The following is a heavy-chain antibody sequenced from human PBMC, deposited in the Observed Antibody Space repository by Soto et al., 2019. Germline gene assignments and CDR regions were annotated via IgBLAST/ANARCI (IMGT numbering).Heavy chain of an antibody. Sequence: GGSLRLSCAASGVTFSRYEMNWVRQAPGKGLEWISYISTSGSTIYYADSVKGRFTISRDNAKNSLYLQMNSLRAEDTAVYYCARELAAAGSFDYWGQGTLVTVSS. CDR3: ARELAAAGSFDY. CDR1: GVTFSRYE. V-gene: IGHV3-48*03. J-gene: IGHJ4*02. D-gene: IGHD6-13*01. CDR2: ISTSGSTI.